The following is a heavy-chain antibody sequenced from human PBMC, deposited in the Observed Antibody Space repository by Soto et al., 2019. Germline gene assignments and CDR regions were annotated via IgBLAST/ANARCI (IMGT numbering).Heavy chain of an antibody. CDR2: IYYSGST. D-gene: IGHD1-26*01. CDR1: GGSISSSSYH. Sequence: QLQLQESGPGLVKPSETLSLTCTVPGGSISSSSYHWVWIRQPPGKGLEWIGNIYYSGSTSYTPSLKSRVTLSVDTSKNQFSLKLSSVTAADAAVYYCARRLSGSSNFDNWGQGTLVTVSS. V-gene: IGHV4-39*01. J-gene: IGHJ4*02. CDR3: ARRLSGSSNFDN.